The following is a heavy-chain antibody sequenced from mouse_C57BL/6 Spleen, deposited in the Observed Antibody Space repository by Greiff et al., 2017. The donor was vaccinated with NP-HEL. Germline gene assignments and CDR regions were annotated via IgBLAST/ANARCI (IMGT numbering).Heavy chain of an antibody. Sequence: VKVVESGPGLVQPSQRLSITCTVSGFSLTSYGVHWVRQSPGKGLEWLGVIWSGGSTDYNAAFISRLSISKDNSKSQVFFKMNSLQADDTAIYYCAREGGKGYYFDYWGQGTTLTVSS. CDR2: IWSGGST. J-gene: IGHJ2*01. V-gene: IGHV2-2*01. D-gene: IGHD1-1*02. CDR1: GFSLTSYG. CDR3: AREGGKGYYFDY.